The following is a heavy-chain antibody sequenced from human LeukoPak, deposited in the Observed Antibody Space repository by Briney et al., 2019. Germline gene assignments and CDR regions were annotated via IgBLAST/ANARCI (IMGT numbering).Heavy chain of an antibody. CDR3: AASPRSEDSSGYYPYYFDY. Sequence: GGSLRLSCAASGFTFDDYAMHWVRQAPGKGLEWVSGISWNSGSIGYADSVKGRFTISRDNAKNSLYLQMNSLRAEDTALYYCAASPRSEDSSGYYPYYFDYWGQGTLVTVSS. D-gene: IGHD3-22*01. CDR2: ISWNSGSI. CDR1: GFTFDDYA. V-gene: IGHV3-9*01. J-gene: IGHJ4*02.